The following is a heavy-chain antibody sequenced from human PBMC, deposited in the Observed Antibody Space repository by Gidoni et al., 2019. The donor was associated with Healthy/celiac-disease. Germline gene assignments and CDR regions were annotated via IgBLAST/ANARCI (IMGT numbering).Heavy chain of an antibody. CDR1: GYTFTSYY. J-gene: IGHJ6*02. CDR2: MNPNSGNT. V-gene: IGHV1-8*01. D-gene: IGHD3-9*01. CDR3: ARKERYFDWLGNPYYYYGMDV. Sequence: QVQLVQSGAEVKKPGASVKVSCKASGYTFTSYYIHWVRQATGQGLEWMGWMNPNSGNTGYAQKFQGRVTMTRNTSISTAYMELSSLRSEDTAVYYCARKERYFDWLGNPYYYYGMDVWGQGTTVTVSS.